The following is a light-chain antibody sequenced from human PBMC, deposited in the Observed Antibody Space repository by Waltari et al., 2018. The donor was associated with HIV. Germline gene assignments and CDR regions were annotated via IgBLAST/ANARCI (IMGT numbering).Light chain of an antibody. CDR2: WAS. Sequence: DIVMTQSPDSLAVSLGERATINCKSSQSVLSNSNNKNYLAWYQQKSGQSPKLLIYWASTRESGVPDRFSGSGSGTDFSLSISSVQAEDVAVYYCQQYYSTPLTFGGGTKVEIK. CDR3: QQYYSTPLT. J-gene: IGKJ4*01. V-gene: IGKV4-1*01. CDR1: QSVLSNSNNKNY.